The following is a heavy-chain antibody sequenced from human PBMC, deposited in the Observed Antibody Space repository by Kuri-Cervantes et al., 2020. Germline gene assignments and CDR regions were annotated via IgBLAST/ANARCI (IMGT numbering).Heavy chain of an antibody. V-gene: IGHV3-11*01. CDR2: ISSSGSTI. CDR1: GFTFSDYY. CDR3: ARVRFGDYANDY. J-gene: IGHJ4*02. D-gene: IGHD3-10*01. Sequence: GGSLRLSCAASGFTFSDYYMSWIRQAPGKGLEWVSYISSSGSTIYYADSVKGRFTISRDNSKNTLYLQMNSLRAEDTAVYYCARVRFGDYANDYWGQGTLVTVSS.